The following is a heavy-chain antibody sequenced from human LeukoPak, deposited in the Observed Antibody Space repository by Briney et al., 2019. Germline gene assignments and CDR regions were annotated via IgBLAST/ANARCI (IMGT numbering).Heavy chain of an antibody. D-gene: IGHD3-10*01. CDR3: AKVDGSGSYYDGPPDY. CDR2: ISYDGSNK. V-gene: IGHV3-30*04. J-gene: IGHJ4*02. CDR1: GFTFSSYA. Sequence: PGGSLRLSCAASGFTFSSYAMHWVRQAPGKGLEWVAVISYDGSNKYYADSVKGRFTISRDNSKNTLYLQMNSLRAEDTALYYCAKVDGSGSYYDGPPDYWGQGTLVTVSS.